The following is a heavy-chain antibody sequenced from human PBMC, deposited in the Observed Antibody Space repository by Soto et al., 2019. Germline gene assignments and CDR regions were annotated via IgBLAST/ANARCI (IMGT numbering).Heavy chain of an antibody. CDR1: GGTFSSYA. J-gene: IGHJ3*01. Sequence: VKVSCKASGGTFSSYAISWVRQAPGQGLEWMGGIIPIFGTANYAQKFQGRVTITADESTSTAYMELSSLRSEDTAVYYCARGLFVVTQHHSYSNGFPVSGHGT. CDR3: ARGLFVVTQHHSYSNGFPV. D-gene: IGHD2-21*02. V-gene: IGHV1-69*01. CDR2: IIPIFGTA.